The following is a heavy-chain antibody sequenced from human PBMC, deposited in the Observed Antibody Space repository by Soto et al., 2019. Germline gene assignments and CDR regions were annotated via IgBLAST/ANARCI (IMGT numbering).Heavy chain of an antibody. V-gene: IGHV4-39*01. Sequence: SETLSLTCTVSCGSISSSSYYWGWIRQPPGKGLEWIGSIYYSGSTYYNPSLKSRVTISVDTSKNQFSLKLSSVTAADTAVYYCVRHAQWIIRAYWGQGSLVTASS. D-gene: IGHD5-12*01. CDR3: VRHAQWIIRAY. CDR2: IYYSGST. CDR1: CGSISSSSYY. J-gene: IGHJ4*02.